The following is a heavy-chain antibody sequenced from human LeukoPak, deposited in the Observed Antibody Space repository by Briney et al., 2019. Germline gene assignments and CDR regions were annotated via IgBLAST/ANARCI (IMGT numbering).Heavy chain of an antibody. J-gene: IGHJ4*02. CDR1: GGSISSSNW. CDR2: IYHSGST. V-gene: IGHV4-4*02. Sequence: PSGTLSLTCAVSGGSISSSNWWSWVRQPPGKGLEWIGEIYHSGSTNYNPSLKSRVTISVDKSKNQFSLKLSSVTAADTAVYYCASFSMVRGVITGFDYWGQGTLVTVSS. D-gene: IGHD3-10*01. CDR3: ASFSMVRGVITGFDY.